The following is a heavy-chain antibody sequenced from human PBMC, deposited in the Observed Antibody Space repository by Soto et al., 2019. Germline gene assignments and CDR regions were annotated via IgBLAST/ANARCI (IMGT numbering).Heavy chain of an antibody. D-gene: IGHD3-10*01. CDR2: IYYSGST. CDR3: AATPSGSYTYYYYGMDV. V-gene: IGHV4-39*01. J-gene: IGHJ6*02. Sequence: PSETLSLTCTVSGGSISSSSYYWGWIRQPPGKGLEWIGSIYYSGSTYYNPSLKSRVTISVDTSKNQFSLKLSSVTAADTAVYYCAATPSGSYTYYYYGMDVWGQGTTVTVSS. CDR1: GGSISSSSYY.